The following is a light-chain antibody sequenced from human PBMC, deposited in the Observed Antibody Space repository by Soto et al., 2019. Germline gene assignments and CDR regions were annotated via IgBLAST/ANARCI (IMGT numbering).Light chain of an antibody. CDR3: QQYNSYSA. V-gene: IGKV1-5*01. CDR2: DAS. CDR1: QSISSW. Sequence: IKLTQSPSSLSASVGDRVTITCRASQSISSWLAWYQQKPGKAPKLLIYDASSLESGVPSRFSGSGSGTEFTLTISSLQPDDFATYYCQQYNSYSAFGPGTKVDIK. J-gene: IGKJ3*01.